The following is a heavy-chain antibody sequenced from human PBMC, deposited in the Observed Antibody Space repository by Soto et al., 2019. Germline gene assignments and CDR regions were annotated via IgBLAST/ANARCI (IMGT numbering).Heavy chain of an antibody. J-gene: IGHJ4*02. CDR3: ARIYCGGDCYSPYFDY. Sequence: PGGSLRLSCAASGFTFSSYSMNWVRQAPGKGLEWVSSISSSSSYIYYADSVKGRFTISRDNAKNSLYLQMNSLRAEDTAVYYCARIYCGGDCYSPYFDYWGQGTLVTVSS. V-gene: IGHV3-21*01. D-gene: IGHD2-21*02. CDR1: GFTFSSYS. CDR2: ISSSSSYI.